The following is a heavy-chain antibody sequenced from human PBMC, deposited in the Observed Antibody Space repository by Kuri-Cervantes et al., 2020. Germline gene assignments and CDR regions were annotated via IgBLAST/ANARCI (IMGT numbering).Heavy chain of an antibody. J-gene: IGHJ6*03. CDR2: MNPNSGNT. V-gene: IGHV1-8*02. Sequence: ASVKVSCKASGYTFTSYDINWVRQATGQGLEWMGWMNPNSGNTGYAQKFQGRVTMTRNTSIRTAYMELSSLRSEDTAVYYCASARKTHSSGWGDYYYYMDVWGKGTTVTVSS. D-gene: IGHD6-19*01. CDR3: ASARKTHSSGWGDYYYYMDV. CDR1: GYTFTSYD.